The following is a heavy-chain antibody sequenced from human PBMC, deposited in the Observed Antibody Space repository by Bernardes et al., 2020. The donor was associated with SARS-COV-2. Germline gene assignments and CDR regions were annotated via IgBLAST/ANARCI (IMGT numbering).Heavy chain of an antibody. D-gene: IGHD2-15*01. V-gene: IGHV3-30*18. Sequence: GGSLRLSCVGSGFTFDSHTMHWVRQAPGKGLEWVAAISYDGDNKHYGDSVKGRFTVSRDNSRNTLFLEMTSLRAADTAVYYCAKDRGLRNPPVLSDWGQGTLVTVSS. J-gene: IGHJ4*02. CDR3: AKDRGLRNPPVLSD. CDR1: GFTFDSHT. CDR2: ISYDGDNK.